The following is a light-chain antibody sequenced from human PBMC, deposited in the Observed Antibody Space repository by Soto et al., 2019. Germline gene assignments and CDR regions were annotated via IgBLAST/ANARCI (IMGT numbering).Light chain of an antibody. CDR1: PSVTNF. Sequence: EIVLTQSPATLSLSPGERATLSCRASPSVTNFLAWYQQKPGQAPRLLIYGAFNRATGIPARFSGSGSGTDFTLTISSLEPEDFAVYYCHQRQSWPRTFGQGTKVEIK. CDR2: GAF. V-gene: IGKV3-11*01. J-gene: IGKJ1*01. CDR3: HQRQSWPRT.